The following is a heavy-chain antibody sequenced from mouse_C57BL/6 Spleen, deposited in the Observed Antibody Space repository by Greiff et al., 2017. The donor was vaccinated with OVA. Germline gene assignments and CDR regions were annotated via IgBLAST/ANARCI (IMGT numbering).Heavy chain of an antibody. V-gene: IGHV1-52*01. CDR3: AREDYGSSPFDY. CDR2: IDPSDSET. CDR1: GYTFTSYW. D-gene: IGHD1-1*01. Sequence: VQLQQPGAELVRPGSSVKLSCKASGYTFTSYWMHWVKQRPIQGLEWIGNIDPSDSETHYNQKFKDKATLTVDKSSSTAYMQLSSLTSEDSAVYYCAREDYGSSPFDYWGQGTTLTVSS. J-gene: IGHJ2*01.